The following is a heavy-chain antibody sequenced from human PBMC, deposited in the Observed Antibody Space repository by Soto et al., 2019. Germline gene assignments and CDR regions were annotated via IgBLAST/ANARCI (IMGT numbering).Heavy chain of an antibody. Sequence: QVQLVQSGAEEKQPGASVRVSCKTSGYDFSSYAMHWVRQAPGQRLEWMGWINIGSGRTEYSQNLQDRITITRDTSASTVYMDLSSLKSEDTSVYFCVRDGGDCGSRLTYYYYMGLDVWGQGTTVTVSS. V-gene: IGHV1-3*05. CDR1: GYDFSSYA. CDR3: VRDGGDCGSRLTYYYYMGLDV. D-gene: IGHD2-21*02. CDR2: INIGSGRT. J-gene: IGHJ6*02.